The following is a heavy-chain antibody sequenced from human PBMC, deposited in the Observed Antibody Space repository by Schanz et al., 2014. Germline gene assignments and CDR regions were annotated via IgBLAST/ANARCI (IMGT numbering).Heavy chain of an antibody. CDR2: INPSGDST. CDR1: GYTFTSYY. J-gene: IGHJ4*02. Sequence: QVQLVQSGAEVKKPGASVKVSCKASGYTFTSYYMHWARQAPGQGLEWMGIINPSGDSTSYAQKCQGRVTMTRDTSTSTVYMELSSLRSEDTAVYYCARDGEAAAGCDYWGQGTLVTVSS. CDR3: ARDGEAAAGCDY. V-gene: IGHV1-46*03. D-gene: IGHD6-13*01.